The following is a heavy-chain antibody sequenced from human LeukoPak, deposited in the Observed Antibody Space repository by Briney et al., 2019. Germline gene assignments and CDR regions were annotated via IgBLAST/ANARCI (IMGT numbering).Heavy chain of an antibody. Sequence: GGSLRLSCAASGLIVSTNYMSWVRQAPGKGLEWVSVIYAGGSTYYADSVKGRFTISRDNSENTLYLQMNSLRAEDTAMYYCATKFGFWGQGTLVTVSS. CDR2: IYAGGST. V-gene: IGHV3-53*01. CDR3: ATKFGF. J-gene: IGHJ4*02. CDR1: GLIVSTNY.